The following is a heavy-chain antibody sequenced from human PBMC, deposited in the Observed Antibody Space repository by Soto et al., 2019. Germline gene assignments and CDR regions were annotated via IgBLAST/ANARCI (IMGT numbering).Heavy chain of an antibody. CDR3: ARDKFYYYDSSGYPVFAFDI. Sequence: SPVNVSCKASGYTYTSYRISWVRQAPGQGLEWMGWISAYNGNTNYAQKLQGRVTMTTDTSTSTAYMELRSLRSDDTAVYYCARDKFYYYDSSGYPVFAFDIWGQGTMVTVSS. V-gene: IGHV1-18*01. J-gene: IGHJ3*02. D-gene: IGHD3-22*01. CDR2: ISAYNGNT. CDR1: GYTYTSYR.